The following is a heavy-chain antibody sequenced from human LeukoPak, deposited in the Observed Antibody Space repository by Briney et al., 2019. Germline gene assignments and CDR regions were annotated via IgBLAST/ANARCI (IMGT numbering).Heavy chain of an antibody. J-gene: IGHJ3*02. Sequence: HPGGSLRLSCAASGFTFGSYGMHWVRQAPGKGLEWVTFIRSDGSNRYYADSVKGRFTISRDNSKNTLYLQMNSLRAEDTAVYYCASRDYYDSSGYPDAFDIWGQGTMVTVSS. CDR3: ASRDYYDSSGYPDAFDI. CDR1: GFTFGSYG. V-gene: IGHV3-30*02. CDR2: IRSDGSNR. D-gene: IGHD3-22*01.